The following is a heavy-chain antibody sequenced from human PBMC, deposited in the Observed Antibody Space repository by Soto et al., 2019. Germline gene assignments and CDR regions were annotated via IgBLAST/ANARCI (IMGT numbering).Heavy chain of an antibody. J-gene: IGHJ4*02. V-gene: IGHV1-46*01. Sequence: ASVKVSCKASGGTFSSYAINWVRQATGQGLEWMEIINPNGGSTSYAQKFQGRVTMTRDTSTSTVYMELSSLRSEDTAVYYCASNLDYYDSSGYYTGYWGQGTLVTVSS. D-gene: IGHD3-22*01. CDR3: ASNLDYYDSSGYYTGY. CDR1: GGTFSSYA. CDR2: INPNGGST.